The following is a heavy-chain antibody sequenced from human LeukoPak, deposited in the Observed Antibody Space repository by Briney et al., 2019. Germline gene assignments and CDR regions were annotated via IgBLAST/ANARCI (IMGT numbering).Heavy chain of an antibody. CDR2: IYSGGST. Sequence: GGSLRLSCAASGFPVSSNYMSWVRQAPGKGLEWVSVIYSGGSTYYADSVKGRFTISRDNSKNTLYLQMNSLRAEDTAVYYCARVDSSSWYDFDYWGQGTLVTVSS. CDR1: GFPVSSNY. D-gene: IGHD6-13*01. V-gene: IGHV3-66*02. CDR3: ARVDSSSWYDFDY. J-gene: IGHJ4*02.